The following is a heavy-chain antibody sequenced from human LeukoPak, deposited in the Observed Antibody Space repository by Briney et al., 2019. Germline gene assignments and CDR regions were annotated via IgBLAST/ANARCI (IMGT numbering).Heavy chain of an antibody. D-gene: IGHD3-22*01. CDR2: TRNKANSYTT. J-gene: IGHJ4*02. Sequence: TGGSLRLSCAASGFTFSEYYMDWVRQAPGKGLEWVGRTRNKANSYTTEYAASVKGRFTISRDDSKNSQYLQMNSLRAEDTAVYYCARDSSGYQWGQGTLVTVSS. V-gene: IGHV3-72*01. CDR1: GFTFSEYY. CDR3: ARDSSGYQ.